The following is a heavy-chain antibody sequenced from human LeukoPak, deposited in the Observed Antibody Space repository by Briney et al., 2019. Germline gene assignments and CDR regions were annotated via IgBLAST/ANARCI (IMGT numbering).Heavy chain of an antibody. CDR2: IYYSGST. CDR3: ARVPYYYDSSGYGPDFDY. D-gene: IGHD3-22*01. V-gene: IGHV4-31*03. CDR1: GSSISSGGYY. J-gene: IGHJ4*02. Sequence: SETLSLTCTVSGSSISSGGYYWSWIRQHPGKGLEWIGYIYYSGSTYYNPSLKSRVTISVDTSKNQFSLKLSSVTAADTAVYYCARVPYYYDSSGYGPDFDYWGQGTLVTVSS.